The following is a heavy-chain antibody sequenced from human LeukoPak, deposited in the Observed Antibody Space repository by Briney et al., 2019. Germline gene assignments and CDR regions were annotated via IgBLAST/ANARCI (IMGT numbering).Heavy chain of an antibody. CDR2: ISVYSGDT. D-gene: IGHD3-16*01. J-gene: IGHJ4*02. CDR3: ARGRYYDYIWGTKEDGSFDY. CDR1: GYTFNNYD. Sequence: ASVKVSCKASGYTFNNYDINWVRQAPGQGLGWLGWISVYSGDTNYSQKLQDRVTMTTDTSTSTVYMELRSLRSGDTAVYYCARGRYYDYIWGTKEDGSFDYWGQGTLVTVSS. V-gene: IGHV1-18*01.